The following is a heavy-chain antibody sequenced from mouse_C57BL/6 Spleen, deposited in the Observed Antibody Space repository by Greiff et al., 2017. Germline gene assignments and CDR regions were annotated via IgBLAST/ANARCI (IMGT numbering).Heavy chain of an antibody. CDR2: ISSGGSYT. V-gene: IGHV5-6*01. J-gene: IGHJ4*01. Sequence: EVQLVESGGDLVKPGGSLKLSCAASGFTFSSYGMSWVRQTPDKRLEWVATISSGGSYTYYPDSVKGRFTISRDNAKNTLYLQMSSLKSEDTAMYYCARHDYYDAMDYWGQGTSVTVSS. CDR1: GFTFSSYG. D-gene: IGHD2-13*01. CDR3: ARHDYYDAMDY.